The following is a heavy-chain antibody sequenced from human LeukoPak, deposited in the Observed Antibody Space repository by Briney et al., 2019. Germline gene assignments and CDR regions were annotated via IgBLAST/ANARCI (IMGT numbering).Heavy chain of an antibody. J-gene: IGHJ4*02. V-gene: IGHV5-51*01. CDR3: ARHEGYYYDSSGYPRYYFIY. CDR2: IYPSDSDT. Sequence: GESLQISCQGSGYSFTSYWIGWVRQMPRKGLEWMGIIYPSDSDTRYSPSFQGQVTISADKSISTAYLQWSSLKASDTAMYYCARHEGYYYDSSGYPRYYFIYWGQGTLVTVSS. D-gene: IGHD3-22*01. CDR1: GYSFTSYW.